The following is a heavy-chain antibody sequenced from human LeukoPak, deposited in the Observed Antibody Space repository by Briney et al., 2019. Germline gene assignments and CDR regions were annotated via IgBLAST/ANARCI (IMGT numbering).Heavy chain of an antibody. D-gene: IGHD6-13*01. J-gene: IGHJ4*02. CDR1: GGSISSYY. Sequence: SETLSLTCTVSGGSISSYYWSWIRQPAGKGLEWIGRIYTSGSTNYNPSLKSRVTMSVDTSKNQFSLKLNSVTAADTAVYYCARETRIAAAGTFDYWGQGTLVTVSS. CDR2: IYTSGST. CDR3: ARETRIAAAGTFDY. V-gene: IGHV4-4*07.